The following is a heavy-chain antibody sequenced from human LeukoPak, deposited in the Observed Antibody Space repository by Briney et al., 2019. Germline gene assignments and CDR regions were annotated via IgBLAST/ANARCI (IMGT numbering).Heavy chain of an antibody. Sequence: ASVKVSCKASGYTFTSYDINWVRQATGQGLEWMGWMNPNSGNTGYAQKFQGRVTMTRNTSISTAYMELSSLRSDDTAVYYCARVGGFSGYFDYWGQGTLVTVSS. D-gene: IGHD4-23*01. CDR3: ARVGGFSGYFDY. J-gene: IGHJ4*02. CDR2: MNPNSGNT. CDR1: GYTFTSYD. V-gene: IGHV1-8*01.